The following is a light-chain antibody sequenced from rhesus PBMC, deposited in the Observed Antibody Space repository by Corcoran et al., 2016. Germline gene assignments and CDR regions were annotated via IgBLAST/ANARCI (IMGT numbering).Light chain of an antibody. CDR3: RQGLEFPFT. V-gene: IGKV2S20*01. CDR2: GVS. Sequence: DIVMTQIPRSLSVTPGEAASISCRSSQSLLDTEFGNTYLEWYLPKPGQSPQPLIYGVSNRAFGVPDRFSGSGSGTDFTLKISRVEAEDVGVYYCRQGLEFPFTFGGGTKVEIK. CDR1: QSLLDTEFGNTY. J-gene: IGKJ4*01.